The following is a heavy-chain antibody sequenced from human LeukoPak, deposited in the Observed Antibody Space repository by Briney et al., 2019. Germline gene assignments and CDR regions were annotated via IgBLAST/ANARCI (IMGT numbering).Heavy chain of an antibody. V-gene: IGHV3-23*01. Sequence: GGSLRLSCSASGFTFNNYAMTWVRQAPGKGLEWVSAISGSGGTTLYADSVKGRFTISRDNSKSTLYLQMNSLRAEDTAVYYCAKDQGIQLWLKYFQHWGQGTLVTVSS. CDR2: ISGSGGTT. CDR1: GFTFNNYA. J-gene: IGHJ1*01. CDR3: AKDQGIQLWLKYFQH. D-gene: IGHD5-18*01.